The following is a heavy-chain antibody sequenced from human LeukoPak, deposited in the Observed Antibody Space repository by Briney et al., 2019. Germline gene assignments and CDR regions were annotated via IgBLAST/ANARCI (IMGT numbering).Heavy chain of an antibody. CDR1: GFTFDDYA. J-gene: IGHJ6*02. CDR2: ISWNSGSI. V-gene: IGHV3-9*01. CDR3: ARDKVQGMDV. Sequence: GRSLRLSCAASGFTFDDYAMHWVRQAPGKGLEWVSGISWNSGSIGYADSVKGRFTISRDNAKNSLYLQMNSLRAEDTALYYCARDKVQGMDVWGQGTTVTVSS.